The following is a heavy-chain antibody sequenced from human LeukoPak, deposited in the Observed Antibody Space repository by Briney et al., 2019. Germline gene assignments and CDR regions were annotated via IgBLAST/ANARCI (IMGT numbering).Heavy chain of an antibody. V-gene: IGHV3-23*01. CDR2: ISDSAGST. J-gene: IGHJ4*02. D-gene: IGHD1-26*01. CDR3: AKQSAGVTTGYFDY. CDR1: GFTFSSYA. Sequence: GGSLRRSCAASGFTFSSYAMSWVRQAPGKGLEWASAISDSAGSTYYADSVKGRFTISRDNSKNTLYLQMNSLRAEDTAVYYCAKQSAGVTTGYFDYWGQGTLVTVSS.